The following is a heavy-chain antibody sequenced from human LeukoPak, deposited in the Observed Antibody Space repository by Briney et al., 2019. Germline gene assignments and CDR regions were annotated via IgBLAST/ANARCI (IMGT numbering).Heavy chain of an antibody. CDR2: IYYSGST. J-gene: IGHJ4*02. CDR1: GGSISSYY. D-gene: IGHD6-13*01. CDR3: ARVAVSGYSSSWYDY. Sequence: SETLSLTCTVSGGSISSYYWSWIRQPPGKGLEWIGYIYYSGSTNYNPSLKSRVTISVDTSKNQFSLKLSSVTAADTAVYFCARVAVSGYSSSWYDYWGQGTLVTVSS. V-gene: IGHV4-59*01.